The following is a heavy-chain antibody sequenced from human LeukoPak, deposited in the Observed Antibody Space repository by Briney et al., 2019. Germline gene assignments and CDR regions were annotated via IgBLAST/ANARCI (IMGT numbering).Heavy chain of an antibody. CDR3: ARHPRIAAAGWGYFDY. J-gene: IGHJ4*02. V-gene: IGHV4-39*01. CDR2: IYYSGST. Sequence: SETLSLTCTVSGASISSGNYYWSWIRQTAGKGLEWVGSIYYSGSTYDNPSLKSRVTISVDTSKNQFSLKLSSVTAADTAVYYCARHPRIAAAGWGYFDYWGQGTLVTVSS. CDR1: GASISSGNYY. D-gene: IGHD6-13*01.